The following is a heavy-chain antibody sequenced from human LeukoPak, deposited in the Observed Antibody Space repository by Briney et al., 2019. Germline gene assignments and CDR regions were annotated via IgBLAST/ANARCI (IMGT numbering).Heavy chain of an antibody. CDR3: ARDTPIVGATTVFDY. J-gene: IGHJ4*02. CDR2: IYYSGST. V-gene: IGHV4-39*07. D-gene: IGHD1-26*01. Sequence: PSETLSLTCTVSGGSISSSSYYWGWIRQPPGKGLEWIGSIYYSGSTYYNPSLKSRVTISVDTSKNQFSLKLSSVTAADTAVYYCARDTPIVGATTVFDYWGQGTLVTVSS. CDR1: GGSISSSSYY.